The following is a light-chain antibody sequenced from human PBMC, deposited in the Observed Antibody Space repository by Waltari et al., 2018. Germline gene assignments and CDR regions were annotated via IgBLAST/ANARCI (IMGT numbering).Light chain of an antibody. J-gene: IGKJ2*01. V-gene: IGKV1-39*01. CDR3: QQTYDTPRT. CDR1: WFISYF. Sequence: DIQMTQSPSSLSASVGRRVPITCPASWFISYFLNWYQQKPGKAPKLLIFPASTLQSGVPSRFLANMSGPDFTLTINSLQPDDFATYFCQQTYDTPRTFGQGTKLELK. CDR2: PAS.